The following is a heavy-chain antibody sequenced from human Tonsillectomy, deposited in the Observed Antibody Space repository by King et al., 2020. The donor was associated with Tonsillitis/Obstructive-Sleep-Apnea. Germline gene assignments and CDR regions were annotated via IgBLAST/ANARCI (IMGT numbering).Heavy chain of an antibody. CDR3: ARGTYDGYDHFDY. J-gene: IGHJ4*02. D-gene: IGHD5-12*01. CDR1: GFSFGNYW. Sequence: VQLVESGGGLVQPGGSLRVSCAASGFSFGNYWLNWVRQAPGKGLEGVANIKKDGSGESYVDSVKGRFTISRDTAKNSLDLQMNSLRAEDTALYYCARGTYDGYDHFDYWGQGTLVTVSS. CDR2: IKKDGSGE. V-gene: IGHV3-7*04.